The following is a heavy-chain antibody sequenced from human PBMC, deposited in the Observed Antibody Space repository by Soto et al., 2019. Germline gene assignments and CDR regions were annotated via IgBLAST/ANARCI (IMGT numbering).Heavy chain of an antibody. D-gene: IGHD2-2*01. V-gene: IGHV1-69*13. CDR1: GGTFSSYA. CDR2: IIPIFGTA. J-gene: IGHJ5*02. CDR3: ARDLRYQLLRYNWFDP. Sequence: ASVKVSCKASGGTFSSYAISWVRQAPGQGLEWMGGIIPIFGTANYAQKFQGRVTITADESTSTAYMELSSLRSEDTAVYYCARDLRYQLLRYNWFDPWGQGTLVTVSS.